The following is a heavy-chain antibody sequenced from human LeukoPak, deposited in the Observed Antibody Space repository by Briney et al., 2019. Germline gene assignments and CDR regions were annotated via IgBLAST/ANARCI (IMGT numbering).Heavy chain of an antibody. D-gene: IGHD2-8*01. CDR2: INGDGNRI. V-gene: IGHV3-74*01. J-gene: IGHJ5*02. CDR3: ARDSIGGRTKFGP. CDR1: GFTFSTYS. Sequence: GGSLRLSCAASGFTFSTYSMNWVRQAPGKGLVWVSRINGDGNRINYSDSVKGRFTISGDNAKNTLYLQMNSLRAEDTALYYCARDSIGGRTKFGPWGQGILVTVSS.